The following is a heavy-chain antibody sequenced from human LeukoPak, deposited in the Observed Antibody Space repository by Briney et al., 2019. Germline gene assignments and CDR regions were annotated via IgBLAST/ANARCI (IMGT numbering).Heavy chain of an antibody. CDR3: AKDYYDSSSYYFKSEYFHH. CDR1: GFTFNNYA. D-gene: IGHD3-22*01. Sequence: PGGSLRLSCAASGFTFNNYAMSWVRQAPGKGLEWVSVISGSGGSTYYADSVKGRFTISRDNSKNTLYLQMNSLRAEDTAVYYCAKDYYDSSSYYFKSEYFHHWGQGTLVTVSS. CDR2: ISGSGGST. V-gene: IGHV3-23*01. J-gene: IGHJ1*01.